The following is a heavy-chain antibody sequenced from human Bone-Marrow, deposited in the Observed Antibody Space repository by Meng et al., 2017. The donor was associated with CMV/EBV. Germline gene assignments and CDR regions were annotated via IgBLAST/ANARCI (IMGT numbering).Heavy chain of an antibody. Sequence: ASVKVSCKASGYTFTSYYMHWVRQAPGQGLEWMGWINPNSGGTNYAQKFQGRVTMTRDTSISTAYMELSRLRSDDTAVYYCASSSMVYATPIDAFDIWGQGTMVTVSS. CDR3: ASSSMVYATPIDAFDI. D-gene: IGHD2-8*01. J-gene: IGHJ3*02. CDR1: GYTFTSYY. V-gene: IGHV1-2*02. CDR2: INPNSGGT.